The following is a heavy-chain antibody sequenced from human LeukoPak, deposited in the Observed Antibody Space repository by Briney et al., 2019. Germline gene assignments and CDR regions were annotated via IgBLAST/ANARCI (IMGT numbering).Heavy chain of an antibody. CDR3: ASVFSSGWYHDY. D-gene: IGHD6-19*01. Sequence: ASVKVSCKASGYTFTSYGISWVRQAPGQGLEWMGWISAYNGNTNYAQKLQGRVTMTTDTSTNTAYMELRSLRSDDTAVYYCASVFSSGWYHDYWVQGTLVTVSS. CDR1: GYTFTSYG. CDR2: ISAYNGNT. J-gene: IGHJ4*02. V-gene: IGHV1-18*01.